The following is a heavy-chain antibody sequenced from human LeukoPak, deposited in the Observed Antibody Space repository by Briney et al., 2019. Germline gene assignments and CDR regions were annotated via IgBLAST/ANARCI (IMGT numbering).Heavy chain of an antibody. CDR3: ARGQGTVTTH. CDR2: INRSGST. D-gene: IGHD4-17*01. CDR1: GVTFSGYY. V-gene: IGHV4-34*01. J-gene: IGHJ4*02. Sequence: SETLSLTCAVYGVTFSGYYWTWIRQPPGKGLEWIGEINRSGSTNYNPSINSRVTISVHTSKNQFPLKLSSVTAADTAVYYCARGQGTVTTHWGQGTLVTVSS.